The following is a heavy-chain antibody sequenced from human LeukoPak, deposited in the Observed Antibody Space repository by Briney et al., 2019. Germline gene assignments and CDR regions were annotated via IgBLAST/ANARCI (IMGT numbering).Heavy chain of an antibody. V-gene: IGHV3-23*01. CDR2: ITGGGDTT. CDR3: VRTSGYLAY. CDR1: GITFSTYG. J-gene: IGHJ4*02. D-gene: IGHD3-22*01. Sequence: GGSLRLSRAASGITFSTYGMGWVRQAPVKGLEWVSAITGGGDTTYYADSVKGRFTISRDNSKNTLFLQMNSLRADDTAVYYCVRTSGYLAYWGQGTLVTVSS.